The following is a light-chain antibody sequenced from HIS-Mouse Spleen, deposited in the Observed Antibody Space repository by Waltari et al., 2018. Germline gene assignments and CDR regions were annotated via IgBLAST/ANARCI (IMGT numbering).Light chain of an antibody. V-gene: IGLV1-44*01. J-gene: IGLJ3*02. CDR3: AAWDDSLNGPV. CDR1: STDIGSNT. Sequence: QSVLTQPPPASGTPGPRVTICCSGSSTDIGSNTVNWYQQLPGTAPKLHIYSNNQRPSGVPDRFSGSKSGTSASLAISGLQSEDEADYYCAAWDDSLNGPVFGGGTKLTVL. CDR2: SNN.